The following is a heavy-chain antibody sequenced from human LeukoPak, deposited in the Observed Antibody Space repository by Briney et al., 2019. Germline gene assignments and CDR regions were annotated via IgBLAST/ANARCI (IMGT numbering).Heavy chain of an antibody. Sequence: PGXSLRXSCAASGFTFSSYWMHWVRQAPGKGLEWVSIIYSGGSTFYADSVKGRFTISRDNSKNTLYLQMNSVRAEDTAVYYCAXLPDGYSSGSDAFDIWGQGTMVTVSS. CDR2: IYSGGST. J-gene: IGHJ3*02. V-gene: IGHV3-66*02. CDR3: AXLPDGYSSGSDAFDI. CDR1: GFTFSSYW. D-gene: IGHD6-19*01.